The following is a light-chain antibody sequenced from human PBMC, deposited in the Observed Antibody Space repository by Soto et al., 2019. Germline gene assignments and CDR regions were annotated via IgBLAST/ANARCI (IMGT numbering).Light chain of an antibody. Sequence: DIQMTQSPSTLPASVGDRVTITCRASQGISSYLAWYQQKPGKAPKLLISTASTLQSGVPSRFSGSGSGTEFTLTISSLQPEDFATYYCQQLNNYPRTFGQGTKVDI. CDR3: QQLNNYPRT. CDR2: TAS. J-gene: IGKJ1*01. V-gene: IGKV1-9*01. CDR1: QGISSY.